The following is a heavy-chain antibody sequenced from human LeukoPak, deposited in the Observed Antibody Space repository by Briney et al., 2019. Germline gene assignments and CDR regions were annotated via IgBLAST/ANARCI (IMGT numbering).Heavy chain of an antibody. J-gene: IGHJ6*01. CDR3: AREAAAGTGYYYYYGMDV. V-gene: IGHV3-11*06. CDR2: ISSSSSYT. D-gene: IGHD6-13*01. Sequence: GGSLRLSCAASGFTFSDYYMSWIRQAPGKGLEWVSYISSSSSYTNYADSVKGRFTISRDNAKNSLYLQMNSLRAEETAVYYCAREAAAGTGYYYYYGMDVWGKGTTVTVSS. CDR1: GFTFSDYY.